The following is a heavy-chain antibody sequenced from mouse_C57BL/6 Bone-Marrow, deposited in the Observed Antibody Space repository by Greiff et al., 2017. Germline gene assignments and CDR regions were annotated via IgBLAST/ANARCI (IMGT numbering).Heavy chain of an antibody. D-gene: IGHD3-2*01. CDR1: GFTFSSYA. Sequence: EVQRVESGGGLVKPGGSLKLSCAASGFTFSSYAMSWVRQTPEKRLEWVATISDGGSYTYYPDNVKGRFTISRDNAKNNLYLQMSHLKSEDTAMYYCARGETATFAYWGEGTLVTVSA. CDR3: ARGETATFAY. V-gene: IGHV5-4*01. CDR2: ISDGGSYT. J-gene: IGHJ3*01.